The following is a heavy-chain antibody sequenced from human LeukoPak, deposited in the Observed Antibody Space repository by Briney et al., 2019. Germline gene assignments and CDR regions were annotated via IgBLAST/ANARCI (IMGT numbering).Heavy chain of an antibody. CDR1: RFSLSNFW. Sequence: GGSLRLSCVASRFSLSNFWMIWVRQAPGKGLEWVANINDDGSEKNYVDSVRGRFTIPRDNAKNSLYLQMNSLRAEDTAVYYCVRDRSRTTVTRFDSWGQGTLVTVSS. CDR2: INDDGSEK. D-gene: IGHD4-17*01. J-gene: IGHJ4*02. V-gene: IGHV3-7*01. CDR3: VRDRSRTTVTRFDS.